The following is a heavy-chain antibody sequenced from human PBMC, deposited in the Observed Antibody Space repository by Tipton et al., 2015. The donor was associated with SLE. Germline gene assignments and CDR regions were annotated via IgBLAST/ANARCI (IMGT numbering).Heavy chain of an antibody. D-gene: IGHD6-19*01. CDR2: INHSGST. J-gene: IGHJ4*02. CDR3: ARGQSPVALFDH. Sequence: TLSLTCAVYGGSFSGYYWSWIRQPPGKGLEWIGEINHSGSTNYNPSLKSRVTISVDTSKNQFSLKLSSVTAADTAVYYCARGQSPVALFDHWGQGTLVTVSS. V-gene: IGHV4-34*01. CDR1: GGSFSGYY.